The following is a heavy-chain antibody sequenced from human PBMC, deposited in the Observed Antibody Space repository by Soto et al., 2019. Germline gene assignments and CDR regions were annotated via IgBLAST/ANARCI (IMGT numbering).Heavy chain of an antibody. CDR3: ARQGSSGWSPDY. D-gene: IGHD6-19*01. J-gene: IGHJ4*03. Sequence: PSELMSFTCTVAYFTIRCRIFCWSRKRQSRGKGLEWIGYIFYSGSTNYNPSLKGRVTISVDTSKNQFSLKMSSVTAADTAVYYCARQGSSGWSPDYWGRATLVYVSS. CDR2: IFYSGST. V-gene: IGHV4-61*01. CDR1: YFTIRCRIFC.